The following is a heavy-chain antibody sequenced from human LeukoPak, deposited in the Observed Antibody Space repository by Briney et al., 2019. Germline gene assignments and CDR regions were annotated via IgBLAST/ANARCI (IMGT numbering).Heavy chain of an antibody. Sequence: GGSLRLSCAASGFTFSDYYMSWIRQAPGKGLEWVSYISSSGSTIYYADSVKGRFTISRDNGKNSLYLQMNSLRAEDTAVYYCARGRKWELLTFDYWGQGTLVTVSS. CDR3: ARGRKWELLTFDY. CDR2: ISSSGSTI. J-gene: IGHJ4*02. D-gene: IGHD1-26*01. CDR1: GFTFSDYY. V-gene: IGHV3-11*01.